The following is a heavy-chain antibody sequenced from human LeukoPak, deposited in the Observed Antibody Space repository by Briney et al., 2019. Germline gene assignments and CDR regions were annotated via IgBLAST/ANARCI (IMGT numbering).Heavy chain of an antibody. Sequence: GAPVKVSCKASGYTFTGYYMHWVRQAPGQGLEWMGWINPNSGGTNYAQKFQGRVTMTRDTSISTAYMELSRLRSDDTAVYYCARGKVTAGKSHNWFDPWGQGTLVTVSS. CDR3: ARGKVTAGKSHNWFDP. CDR2: INPNSGGT. CDR1: GYTFTGYY. J-gene: IGHJ5*02. V-gene: IGHV1-2*02. D-gene: IGHD6-13*01.